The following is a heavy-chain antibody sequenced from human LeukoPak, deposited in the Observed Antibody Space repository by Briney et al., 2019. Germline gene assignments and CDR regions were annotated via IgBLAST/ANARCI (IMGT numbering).Heavy chain of an antibody. D-gene: IGHD3-10*01. Sequence: TSETLSLTCSVSGGSISTYYWSWIRQPAGKGLEWIGRIYTTGGTNYNPSLKSRVTMSVDTSKNQFSLKLTSVTAADTAVYYCAREALSFRFGEFEAHAFDIWGQGTMVTVSS. CDR1: GGSISTYY. J-gene: IGHJ3*02. CDR2: IYTTGGT. CDR3: AREALSFRFGEFEAHAFDI. V-gene: IGHV4-4*07.